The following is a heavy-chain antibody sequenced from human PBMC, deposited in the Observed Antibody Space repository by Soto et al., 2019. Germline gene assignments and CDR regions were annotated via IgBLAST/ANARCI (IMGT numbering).Heavy chain of an antibody. V-gene: IGHV1-69*08. D-gene: IGHD2-2*01. CDR3: ARETRSTSWLYYFDY. Sequence: QVQLVQSGAEVKKPGSSVKVSSKASGGTFSSYTISWVRQAPGQGLEWMGRIIPILGIANYAQKFQGRVTITADKSTSTAYMELSSLRSEDTAVYYCARETRSTSWLYYFDYWGQGTLVTVSS. J-gene: IGHJ4*02. CDR2: IIPILGIA. CDR1: GGTFSSYT.